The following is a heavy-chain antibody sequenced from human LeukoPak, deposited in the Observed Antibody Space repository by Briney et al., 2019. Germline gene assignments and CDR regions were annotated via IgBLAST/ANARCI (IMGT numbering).Heavy chain of an antibody. CDR1: GFTFDSYA. D-gene: IGHD3-10*01. CDR3: VRDRRGLWFGEWLGS. Sequence: PGGSLRLSCAASGFTFDSYAMSWVRQAPGKGLEWVSTITDSGVSTYYADSVKGRFTISRDNPKNTLYLQMNSLRAEDTAVYYCVRDRRGLWFGEWLGSWGQGTLVTVSS. V-gene: IGHV3-23*01. J-gene: IGHJ4*02. CDR2: ITDSGVST.